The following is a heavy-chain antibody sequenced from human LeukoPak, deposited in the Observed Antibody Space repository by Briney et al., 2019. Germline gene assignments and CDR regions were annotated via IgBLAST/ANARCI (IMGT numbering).Heavy chain of an antibody. J-gene: IGHJ4*02. Sequence: GASVKVSCKASGYTFTSYAMHWVRQAPGQRLEWMGWINAGNGNTKYSQKFQGRVTITRDTSASTAYMELSSLRSEDTAVYYCARDYLLWFGELSLFFDYWGQGTLVTVSS. V-gene: IGHV1-3*01. CDR3: ARDYLLWFGELSLFFDY. CDR2: INAGNGNT. CDR1: GYTFTSYA. D-gene: IGHD3-10*01.